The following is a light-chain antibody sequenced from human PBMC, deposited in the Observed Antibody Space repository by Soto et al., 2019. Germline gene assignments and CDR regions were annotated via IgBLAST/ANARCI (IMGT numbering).Light chain of an antibody. CDR1: NSNFAGYIR. Sequence: QSALTQPRSVSGSPGQSVTISCTGTNSNFAGYIRVSWFQQHPGKAPKLLIYNVNERPSGVPDRFSGSKSGNTASLTISGLQADEEADYYCCSSPGDFTWVFGGGTKVTVL. CDR2: NVN. V-gene: IGLV2-11*01. CDR3: CSSPGDFTWV. J-gene: IGLJ3*02.